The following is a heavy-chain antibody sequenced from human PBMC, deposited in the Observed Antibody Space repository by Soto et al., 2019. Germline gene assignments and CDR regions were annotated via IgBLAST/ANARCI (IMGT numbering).Heavy chain of an antibody. V-gene: IGHV1-46*01. CDR3: ARVGGYSYGGVDY. CDR1: GYTFTSYY. CDR2: INPSGGST. Sequence: QVQLVQSGAEVKKPGASVKVSCKASGYTFTSYYMHWVRQAPGQGLEWMGIINPSGGSTTYAQKCQGRVPMTRDTSTSTVSMAVSSLRSEATAVYYCARVGGYSYGGVDYWGQGTLVTVSS. J-gene: IGHJ4*02. D-gene: IGHD5-18*01.